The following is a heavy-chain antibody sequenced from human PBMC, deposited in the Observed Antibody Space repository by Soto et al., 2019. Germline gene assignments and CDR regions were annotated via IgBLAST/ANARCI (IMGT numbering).Heavy chain of an antibody. CDR1: GGTFSSYA. D-gene: IGHD1-26*01. V-gene: IGHV1-69*06. Sequence: SVKVSCKASGGTFSSYAISWVRQAPGQGLEWMGGIIPIFGTANYAQKFQGRVTITADKSTSTAYMELSSLRSEDTAVYYCARDRVGATKNPLYYCYYGMDVWGQGTTVTVSS. J-gene: IGHJ6*02. CDR2: IIPIFGTA. CDR3: ARDRVGATKNPLYYCYYGMDV.